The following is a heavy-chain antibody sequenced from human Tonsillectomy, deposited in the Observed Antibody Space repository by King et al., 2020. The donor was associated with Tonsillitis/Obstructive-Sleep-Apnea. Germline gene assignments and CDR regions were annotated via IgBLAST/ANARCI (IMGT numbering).Heavy chain of an antibody. CDR2: ISGSGRST. J-gene: IGHJ4*02. V-gene: IGHV3-23*04. D-gene: IGHD6-19*01. Sequence: VQLVESGGGLVQPGGSLRLSCAASGFTFSNYAMSWVRQAPGKGLEWVSCISGSGRSTYYADSVKGRFTISRDNSKKTLYLQVNSLRAEDTAVYYCAKEGHLKGYTTGWYDYWGQGTLVTVSS. CDR1: GFTFSNYA. CDR3: AKEGHLKGYTTGWYDY.